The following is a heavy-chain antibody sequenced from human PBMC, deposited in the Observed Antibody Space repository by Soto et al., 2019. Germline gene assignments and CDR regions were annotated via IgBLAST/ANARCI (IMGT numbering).Heavy chain of an antibody. CDR3: AKDPRGYMITFGGVIVRGNYFDY. J-gene: IGHJ4*02. Sequence: QVQLVESGGGVVQPGRSLRLSCAASGFTFSSYGMHWVRQAPGKGLEWVAVISYDGSNKYYADSVKGRFTISRDNSKNTLYLQMNSLSAEDTAVYYCAKDPRGYMITFGGVIVRGNYFDYWGQGTLVTVSS. CDR2: ISYDGSNK. D-gene: IGHD3-16*02. CDR1: GFTFSSYG. V-gene: IGHV3-30*18.